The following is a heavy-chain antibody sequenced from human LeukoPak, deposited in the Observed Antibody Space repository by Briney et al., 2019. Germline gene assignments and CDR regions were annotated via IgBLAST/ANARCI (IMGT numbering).Heavy chain of an antibody. CDR1: GFTFSSYD. CDR2: ISGSGGST. Sequence: GGSLRLSCAASGFTFSSYDMSWVRQAPGKGLEWVSAISGSGGSTYYADSVKGRFTISRDNSKNTLYLQMNSLRAEDTAVYYCAKDRGHSSSWTLGMDVWGQGTTVTVSS. D-gene: IGHD6-13*01. V-gene: IGHV3-23*01. J-gene: IGHJ6*02. CDR3: AKDRGHSSSWTLGMDV.